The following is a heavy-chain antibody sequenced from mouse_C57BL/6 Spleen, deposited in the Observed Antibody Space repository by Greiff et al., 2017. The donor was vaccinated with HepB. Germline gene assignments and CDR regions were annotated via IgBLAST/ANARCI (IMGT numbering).Heavy chain of an antibody. Sequence: VQLQQSGAELVRPGTSVKVSCKASGYAFTNYLIEWVKQRPGQGLEWIGVINPGSGGTNYNEKFKGKATLTADKSSSTSYMQLSSLTSEDSAVYFCARGGSGFYAMDYWGQGTSVTVSS. V-gene: IGHV1-54*01. D-gene: IGHD3-2*02. J-gene: IGHJ4*01. CDR1: GYAFTNYL. CDR2: INPGSGGT. CDR3: ARGGSGFYAMDY.